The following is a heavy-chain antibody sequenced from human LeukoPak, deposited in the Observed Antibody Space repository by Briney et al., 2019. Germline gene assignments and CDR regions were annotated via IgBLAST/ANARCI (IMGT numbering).Heavy chain of an antibody. CDR2: IYYSGRT. Sequence: SETLSLTCSVSGGSVSSSSYYWGWVRQPPGKGLEWIGTIYYSGRTYYKSSLKSRVTISVDTSKNQFSLKLSSVTAADTAVFYCAASPATFSPDTRHYWGQGTLFTVSS. CDR3: AASPATFSPDTRHY. V-gene: IGHV4-39*01. CDR1: GGSVSSSSYY. D-gene: IGHD2/OR15-2a*01. J-gene: IGHJ4*02.